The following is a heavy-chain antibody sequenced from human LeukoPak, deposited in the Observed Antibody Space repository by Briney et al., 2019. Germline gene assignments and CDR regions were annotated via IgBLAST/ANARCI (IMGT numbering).Heavy chain of an antibody. D-gene: IGHD3-22*01. CDR2: IYYSGTT. CDR1: GGSISSSSYY. Sequence: PSETLSLTCTVSGGSISSSSYYWGWIRQPPGKGLEWIGSIYYSGTTYYNPSLKSRVTISLDTSKNQFSLKLSSVTAADTAVYYCARRGFTYYYDSSGYYYGYYFDYWGQGTLVTVSS. V-gene: IGHV4-39*01. CDR3: ARRGFTYYYDSSGYYYGYYFDY. J-gene: IGHJ4*02.